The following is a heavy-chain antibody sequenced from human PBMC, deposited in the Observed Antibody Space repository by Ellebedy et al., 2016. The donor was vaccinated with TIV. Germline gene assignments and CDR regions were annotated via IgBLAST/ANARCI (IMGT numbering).Heavy chain of an antibody. CDR2: INHSGST. D-gene: IGHD6-13*01. J-gene: IGHJ5*02. Sequence: SETLSLXCAVYGGSFSGYYWSWIRQPPGKGLEWIGEINHSGSTNYNPSLKSRVTISVDTSKNQFSLKLSSVTAADTAVYYCARGGIAAAGYRNNWFDPWGQGTLVTVSS. CDR1: GGSFSGYY. V-gene: IGHV4-34*01. CDR3: ARGGIAAAGYRNNWFDP.